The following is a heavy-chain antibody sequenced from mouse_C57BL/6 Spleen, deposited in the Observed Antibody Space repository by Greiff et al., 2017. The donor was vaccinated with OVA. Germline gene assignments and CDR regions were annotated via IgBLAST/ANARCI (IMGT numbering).Heavy chain of an antibody. CDR3: ARDYYGSSPFAY. CDR1: GYTFTGYG. J-gene: IGHJ3*01. D-gene: IGHD1-1*01. V-gene: IGHV1-81*01. Sequence: LQESGAELARPGASVKLSCKASGYTFTGYGISWGKQRTGQGLEGIGGFYPGSGIIYYNEKFKGKATLTADKASSTAYMELRSLTSEDSAVYFCARDYYGSSPFAYWGQGTLVTVSA. CDR2: FYPGSGII.